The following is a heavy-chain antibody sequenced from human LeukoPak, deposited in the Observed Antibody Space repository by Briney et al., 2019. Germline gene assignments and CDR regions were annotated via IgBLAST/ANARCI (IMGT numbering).Heavy chain of an antibody. D-gene: IGHD2-21*02. CDR3: ARGGPCGGDCYSTSFDY. Sequence: ASVKVSCKASGYTFTSYFVHWVRQAPGQGLEWMGIINPTGGSTFYAQKFQGRVTMTRDTSTTTVYMEMSSLRSEDTAVYYCARGGPCGGDCYSTSFDYWGQGTLVTVSS. V-gene: IGHV1-46*01. CDR1: GYTFTSYF. CDR2: INPTGGST. J-gene: IGHJ4*02.